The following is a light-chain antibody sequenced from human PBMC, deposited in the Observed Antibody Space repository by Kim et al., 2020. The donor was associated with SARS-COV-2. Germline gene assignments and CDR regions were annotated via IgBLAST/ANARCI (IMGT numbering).Light chain of an antibody. J-gene: IGKJ1*01. CDR2: GAS. CDR1: QSVSVN. Sequence: SAWESATVSSRASQSVSVNFSWDQQKPGHAPGLLIYGASASATGIRARFRCSGSGTEFTLTLSSLRSEDFAVYYCQQYNNWPRWTFGQGTKVDIK. V-gene: IGKV3-15*01. CDR3: QQYNNWPRWT.